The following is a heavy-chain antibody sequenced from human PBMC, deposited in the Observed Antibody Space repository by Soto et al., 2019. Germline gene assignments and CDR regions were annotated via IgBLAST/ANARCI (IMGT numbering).Heavy chain of an antibody. J-gene: IGHJ5*02. D-gene: IGHD2-15*01. CDR1: GLTFRGYW. V-gene: IGHV3-74*03. CDR2: INTDGSVA. Sequence: EVQLVESGGGLVQPGESLRLSCAASGLTFRGYWMHWVRQAPGKGLVWVSRINTDGSVAMYVDSVKGRFTISRDNAKNTLYLHMNSLRAEDTAVYYCVKDMQLWRLDTWGQGPLVTVSS. CDR3: VKDMQLWRLDT.